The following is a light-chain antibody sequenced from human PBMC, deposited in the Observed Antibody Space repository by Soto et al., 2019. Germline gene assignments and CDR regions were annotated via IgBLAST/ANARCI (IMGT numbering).Light chain of an antibody. CDR1: QDISTD. Sequence: DIPLTQSPSFLSASVGDRVTITCRASQDISTDLAWYQQKPGKAPKLLIYAASTLQSGVPSRFSGSGSGTDFTITISSLQPEDFATYYCQNLNVYPLTFGGGAKVEIK. J-gene: IGKJ4*01. V-gene: IGKV1-9*01. CDR2: AAS. CDR3: QNLNVYPLT.